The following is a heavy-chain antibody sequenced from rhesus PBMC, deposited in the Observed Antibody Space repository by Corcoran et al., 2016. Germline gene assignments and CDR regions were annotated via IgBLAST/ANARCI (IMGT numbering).Heavy chain of an antibody. CDR1: GYTFTDYY. CDR2: VDPGDGAA. Sequence: EVQLVQSGAEVKKPGASAKISCKASGYTFTDYYLPWVRQAPGKGLEWLGRVDPGDGAADYAQKFLDRVTITRDTSTDTAYMELSSLRSEDTAVYYCATDLNYWGQGVLVTVSS. CDR3: ATDLNY. J-gene: IGHJ4*01. V-gene: IGHV1-111*01.